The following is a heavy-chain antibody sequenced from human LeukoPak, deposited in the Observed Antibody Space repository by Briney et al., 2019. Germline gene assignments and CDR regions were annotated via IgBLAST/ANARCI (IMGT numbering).Heavy chain of an antibody. D-gene: IGHD6-6*01. CDR2: INHSGST. J-gene: IGHJ6*03. CDR3: ARVSSGYYYYYYMDV. V-gene: IGHV4-34*01. Sequence: PSETLSLTCAVYGGSFRGYYWRWIRQPPGKGLEWIGEINHSGSTNYNPSLKSRVTISVDTSKNQFSLKLSSVTAADTAVYYCARVSSGYYYYYYMDVWGKGITVTVSS. CDR1: GGSFRGYY.